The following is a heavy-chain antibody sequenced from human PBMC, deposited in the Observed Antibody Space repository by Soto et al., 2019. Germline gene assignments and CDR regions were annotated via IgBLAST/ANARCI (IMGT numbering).Heavy chain of an antibody. CDR3: ARGLMVGTRRGGYYYGMDV. CDR2: INHSGST. CDR1: GGSFSGYY. Sequence: QVQLQQWGAGLLKPSETLSLTCAVYGGSFSGYYWSWIRQPPGKGLEWIGEINHSGSTNYNPSLKSRVTISVDPSKNQFSLKLSSVTAADTAVYYCARGLMVGTRRGGYYYGMDVWGQGTTVTVSS. D-gene: IGHD2-8*01. V-gene: IGHV4-34*01. J-gene: IGHJ6*02.